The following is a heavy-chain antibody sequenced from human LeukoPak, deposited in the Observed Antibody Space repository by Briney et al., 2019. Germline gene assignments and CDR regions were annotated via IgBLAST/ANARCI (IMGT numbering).Heavy chain of an antibody. D-gene: IGHD3-22*01. CDR3: ASLGYYDSSGYGI. J-gene: IGHJ4*02. Sequence: ASVKVSCKASGGTFSSYAISWVRQAPGQGLEWMGWISAYNGNTNYAQKLQGRVTMTTDTSTTTAYMELRSLRSDDTAVYYCASLGYYDSSGYGIWGQGTLVTVSS. V-gene: IGHV1-18*01. CDR2: ISAYNGNT. CDR1: GGTFSSYA.